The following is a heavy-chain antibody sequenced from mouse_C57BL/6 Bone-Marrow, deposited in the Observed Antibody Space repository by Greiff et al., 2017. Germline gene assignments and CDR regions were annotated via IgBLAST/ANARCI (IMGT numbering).Heavy chain of an antibody. CDR2: ISSGGDYI. J-gene: IGHJ3*01. V-gene: IGHV5-9-1*02. CDR3: TREGLYYDYGAFAY. CDR1: GFTFSSYA. D-gene: IGHD2-4*01. Sequence: EVKVVESGEGLVKPGGSLKLSCAASGFTFSSYAMSWVRQTPEKRLEWVAYISSGGDYIYYADTVKGRFTISRDNARNTLYLQMSSLKSEDTAMYYCTREGLYYDYGAFAYWGQGTLVTVSA.